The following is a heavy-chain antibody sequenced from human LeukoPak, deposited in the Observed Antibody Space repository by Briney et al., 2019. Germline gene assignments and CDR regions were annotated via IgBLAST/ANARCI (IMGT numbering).Heavy chain of an antibody. CDR2: ISGSGSHA. D-gene: IGHD1-1*01. Sequence: GGSLRLSCAASGFSFGSYAMGWTRQAPGQGLERVSAISGSGSHANYAESVKGRFTISRDNSKNTLYLQMHSLIAADTAVYYCGSGPVGTTVPWGQGTLVTVSS. V-gene: IGHV3-23*01. J-gene: IGHJ5*02. CDR3: GSGPVGTTVP. CDR1: GFSFGSYA.